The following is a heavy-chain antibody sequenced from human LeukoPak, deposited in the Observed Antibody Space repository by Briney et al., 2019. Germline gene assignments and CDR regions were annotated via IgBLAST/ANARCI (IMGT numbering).Heavy chain of an antibody. CDR3: ARGGLELPGGGYYYYYMDV. V-gene: IGHV1-69*05. Sequence: ASVKVSCKASGGTFSSYAISWVRQAPGQGLEWMGGIIPIFGTANYAQKFQGRVTITTDESTSKDYMELSSLRSDDPAVYYCARGGLELPGGGYYYYYMDVWGKGTTVTVSS. CDR1: GGTFSSYA. CDR2: IIPIFGTA. D-gene: IGHD1-7*01. J-gene: IGHJ6*03.